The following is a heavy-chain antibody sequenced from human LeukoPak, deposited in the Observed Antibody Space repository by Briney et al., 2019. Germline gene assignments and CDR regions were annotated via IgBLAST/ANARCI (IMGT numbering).Heavy chain of an antibody. CDR3: ARDVPRGTGYMDV. D-gene: IGHD3-10*01. CDR1: GGSIKNYY. J-gene: IGHJ6*03. CDR2: IYYSGST. V-gene: IGHV4-59*01. Sequence: SETLSLTCTVSGGSIKNYYWTWLRQPPGKGLEWIGYIYYSGSTSSNPSLKSRVTISVDTSKNQFSLRLKYVTAADTAVYYCARDVPRGTGYMDVWGKGTTVTVSS.